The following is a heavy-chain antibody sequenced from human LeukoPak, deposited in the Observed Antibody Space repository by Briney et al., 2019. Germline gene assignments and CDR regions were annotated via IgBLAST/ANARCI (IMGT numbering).Heavy chain of an antibody. CDR3: AKRGNTISFFDP. CDR1: GFTFSNYA. D-gene: IGHD5-24*01. CDR2: LTGRGDSA. Sequence: GGSLRLSCTASGFTFSNYAMSWVRQAPGKGLEWVSGLTGRGDSAYYADSVKGRFTISRDNSKNTLYLEMNSLRADDTAVYYCAKRGNTISFFDPWGQGTLVTVSS. J-gene: IGHJ5*02. V-gene: IGHV3-23*01.